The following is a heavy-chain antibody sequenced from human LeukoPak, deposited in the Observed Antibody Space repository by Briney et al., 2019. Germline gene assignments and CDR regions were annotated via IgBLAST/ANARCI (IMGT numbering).Heavy chain of an antibody. D-gene: IGHD3-22*01. J-gene: IGHJ4*02. CDR2: ISGSSSTI. V-gene: IGHV3-48*01. Sequence: QPGESLRLSCAASVYTFSSYSMNWVRQAPWKGLEWGSYISGSSSTIYYADSVKGRFTISRDNGKNTLYLQMNSLRAEDTAVYYCARGSTYYDSSGQFPFDYWGQGTLVTVSS. CDR3: ARGSTYYDSSGQFPFDY. CDR1: VYTFSSYS.